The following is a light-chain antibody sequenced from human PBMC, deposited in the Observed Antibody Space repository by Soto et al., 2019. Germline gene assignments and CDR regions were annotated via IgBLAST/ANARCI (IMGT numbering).Light chain of an antibody. J-gene: IGKJ1*01. CDR1: QSIATY. CDR2: VAS. V-gene: IGKV1-39*01. CDR3: QHSYTNWWT. Sequence: DIKMTQSPSSLSASVGDRVTITCRASQSIATYLNWYQQKPGKAPNLLIYVASSLQSGVPSRFSGSGSGTDFTLTISSLLPEDFATYYCQHSYTNWWTFGQGTKVEIK.